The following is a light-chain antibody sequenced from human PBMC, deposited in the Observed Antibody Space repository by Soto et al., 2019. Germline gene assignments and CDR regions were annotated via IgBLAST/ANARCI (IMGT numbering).Light chain of an antibody. CDR1: TSDVGGYIS. J-gene: IGLJ1*01. CDR2: EVS. Sequence: QSVLTQPASVSGSPGQSVTISCTGTTSDVGGYISVSWYQQHPGKAPKLMIYEVSNRPSGVSNRFSGSKSGDTASLTISGLQAEDEADYYCSSYTSSSTYVFGTGTKLTVL. V-gene: IGLV2-14*01. CDR3: SSYTSSSTYV.